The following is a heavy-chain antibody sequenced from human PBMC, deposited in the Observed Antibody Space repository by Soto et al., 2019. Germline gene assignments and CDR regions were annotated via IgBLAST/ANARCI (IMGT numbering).Heavy chain of an antibody. J-gene: IGHJ1*01. CDR3: ARGQGYCSGGSCYEYCQH. CDR2: IIPILGIA. V-gene: IGHV1-69*02. CDR1: GVTFSSYT. D-gene: IGHD2-15*01. Sequence: QVQLVQSGAEVKKPGSSVKVSCTASGVTFSSYTISWVRQAPGHGLEWMGRIIPILGIANYAQKFQGRVTITADKSTSTAYMELSSQRSEDTAVYYCARGQGYCSGGSCYEYCQHWGQGTLVTLSS.